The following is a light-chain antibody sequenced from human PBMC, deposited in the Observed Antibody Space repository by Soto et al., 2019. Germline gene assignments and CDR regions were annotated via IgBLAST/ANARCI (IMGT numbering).Light chain of an antibody. J-gene: IGLJ2*01. CDR2: LSSDGSH. CDR3: QTWDTGARVV. Sequence: QAVVTQSPSASASLGASVKLTCTLSSGHSSYAIAWHQQQLEKGPRYLMKLSSDGSHSKGDGIPDRFSGSSSGAERYLTISSLQSEDEADYYCQTWDTGARVVFGGGTKLTVL. V-gene: IGLV4-69*01. CDR1: SGHSSYA.